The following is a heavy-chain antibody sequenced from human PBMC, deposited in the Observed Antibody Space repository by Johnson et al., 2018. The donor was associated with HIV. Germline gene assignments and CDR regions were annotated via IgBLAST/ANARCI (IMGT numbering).Heavy chain of an antibody. CDR2: ISYDGSNK. CDR3: ARARITILGVVISAFDI. D-gene: IGHD3-3*01. V-gene: IGHV3-30*14. J-gene: IGHJ3*02. CDR1: GFTFSSYA. Sequence: QVQLVESGGGVVQPGRSLRLSCAASGFTFSSYAMHWVRQAPGKGLEWVAVISYDGSNKYYADSVKGRFTISRDNSKNTLYLQMGGLRAEDMAVYYCARARITILGVVISAFDIWGQGTKVTVSS.